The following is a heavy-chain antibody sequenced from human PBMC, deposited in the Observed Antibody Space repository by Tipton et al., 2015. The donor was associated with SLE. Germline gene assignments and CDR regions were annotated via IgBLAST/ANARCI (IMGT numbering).Heavy chain of an antibody. V-gene: IGHV4-34*01. J-gene: IGHJ6*03. CDR1: GGSFSGYY. D-gene: IGHD1-1*01. CDR3: ARAPGLERSYSYYYYMDV. Sequence: TLSLTCAVYGGSFSGYYWSWIRQSPGKGLEWIGDINHSGSTNYNPSLKSRVKVSVDTSKNQFSLRLSSVTAADTAVYYCARAPGLERSYSYYYYMDVWGQGTTVTVSS. CDR2: INHSGST.